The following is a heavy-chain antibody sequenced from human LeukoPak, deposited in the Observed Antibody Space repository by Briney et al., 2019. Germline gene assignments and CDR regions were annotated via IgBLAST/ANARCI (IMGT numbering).Heavy chain of an antibody. CDR1: GFTVSSNY. CDR2: IYSGGST. J-gene: IGHJ3*02. D-gene: IGHD3-16*01. Sequence: GGSLRLSCAASGFTVSSNYMSWVRQAPGKGLEWVSVIYSGGSTYYADSVKGRFTISRDNSKNTLYLQMNSLRAEDTAVYYCAKVLHYDYVWGINDAFDIWGQGTMVTVSS. CDR3: AKVLHYDYVWGINDAFDI. V-gene: IGHV3-53*01.